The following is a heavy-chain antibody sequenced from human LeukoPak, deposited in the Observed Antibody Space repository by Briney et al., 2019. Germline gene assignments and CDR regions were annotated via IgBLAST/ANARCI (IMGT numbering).Heavy chain of an antibody. CDR3: ARDSTYYYDSSGYPPDY. Sequence: GGSLRLSCAASGFTFSSYAMSWVRQAPGKGLEWVSAISGSGGSTYYADSVKGRFTIPRDNSKNTLYLQMNSLRAEDTAVYYCARDSTYYYDSSGYPPDYWGQGTLVTVSS. V-gene: IGHV3-23*01. CDR1: GFTFSSYA. CDR2: ISGSGGST. D-gene: IGHD3-22*01. J-gene: IGHJ4*02.